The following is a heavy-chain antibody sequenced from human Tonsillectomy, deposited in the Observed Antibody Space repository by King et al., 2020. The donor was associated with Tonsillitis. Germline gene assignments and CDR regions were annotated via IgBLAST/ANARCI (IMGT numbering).Heavy chain of an antibody. Sequence: VQLQESGPGLVKPSETLSLTCVVSGYSISTDYYWGWIRQPPGKGLEWIGSIYHSGSTYYKPSRKSRVTISVDTSKNQFSLTLSSVTAADTAVYYCAREDRFGVSYGMDVWGQGTTVTVSS. CDR3: AREDRFGVSYGMDV. V-gene: IGHV4-38-2*02. D-gene: IGHD3-10*01. CDR1: GYSISTDYY. CDR2: IYHSGST. J-gene: IGHJ6*02.